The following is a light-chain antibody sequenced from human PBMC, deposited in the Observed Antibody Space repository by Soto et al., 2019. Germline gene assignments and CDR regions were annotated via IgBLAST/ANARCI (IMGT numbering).Light chain of an antibody. CDR2: DVS. V-gene: IGLV2-14*01. J-gene: IGLJ2*01. CDR3: SSYTSSSTLGV. CDR1: SSDVGGYNY. Sequence: QSVLTQPASVSGSPGQSITISCTGTSSDVGGYNYVSWYQQHPGKAPKLMIYDVSNRPSRVSNRFSGSKSGNTASLTISGLQAEDEADYYCSSYTSSSTLGVFGGGTQLTVL.